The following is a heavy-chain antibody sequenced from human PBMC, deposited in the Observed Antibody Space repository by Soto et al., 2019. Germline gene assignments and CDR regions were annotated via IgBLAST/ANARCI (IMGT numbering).Heavy chain of an antibody. CDR2: IYSGGST. D-gene: IGHD3-22*01. CDR1: GFTVSSNY. J-gene: IGHJ4*02. V-gene: IGHV3-66*01. CDR3: ARGPPGPDYEHVFDY. Sequence: EVQLVESGGGLVQPGGSLRLSCAASGFTVSSNYMSWVRQAPGKGLEWVSVIYSGGSTYYADSVKGRFTISRDNYKNTLYLQMNSLRAEDTAVYHCARGPPGPDYEHVFDYWGQGTLVTVSS.